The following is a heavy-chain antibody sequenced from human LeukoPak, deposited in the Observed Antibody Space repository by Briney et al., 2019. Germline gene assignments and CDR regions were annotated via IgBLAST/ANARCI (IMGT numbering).Heavy chain of an antibody. CDR1: GGSITSGSYY. D-gene: IGHD6-13*01. V-gene: IGHV4-61*09. CDR2: IYTSGST. Sequence: SETLSLTCTVSGGSITSGSYYWSWIRQPAGKGLEWIGHIYTSGSTNYNPSLKSRVTISVDTSKDQVSLKLSSVTAADTAVYYCARVGSWYFHFDYWGQGTLVTVSS. J-gene: IGHJ4*02. CDR3: ARVGSWYFHFDY.